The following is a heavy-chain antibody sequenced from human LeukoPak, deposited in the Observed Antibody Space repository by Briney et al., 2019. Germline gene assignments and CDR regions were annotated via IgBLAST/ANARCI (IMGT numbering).Heavy chain of an antibody. D-gene: IGHD6-13*01. V-gene: IGHV1-8*01. Sequence: ASVKVSCKVSGYTLTELSMHWVRQATGQGLEWMGWMDPNSGNTDYAQKFQGRVTMTRNTSITTAYMELSSLRSEDTAVYYCARGRSPPAAAESLFDPWGQGTLVTVSS. CDR3: ARGRSPPAAAESLFDP. CDR2: MDPNSGNT. CDR1: GYTLTELS. J-gene: IGHJ5*02.